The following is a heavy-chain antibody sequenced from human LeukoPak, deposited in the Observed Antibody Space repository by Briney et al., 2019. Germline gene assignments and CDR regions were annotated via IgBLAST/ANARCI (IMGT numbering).Heavy chain of an antibody. CDR3: ARDSRFLEWYNWFDP. Sequence: PGGSLRLSCTASGFTFGDYAMSWVRRAQGKGREGVGLFGSKAYGGTTEYAASVKGRFTISRDDSKSIAYLQMNSLRAEDTALYYCARDSRFLEWYNWFDPWGQGTLVTVSS. CDR1: GFTFGDYA. J-gene: IGHJ5*02. V-gene: IGHV3-49*04. D-gene: IGHD3-3*01. CDR2: FGSKAYGGTT.